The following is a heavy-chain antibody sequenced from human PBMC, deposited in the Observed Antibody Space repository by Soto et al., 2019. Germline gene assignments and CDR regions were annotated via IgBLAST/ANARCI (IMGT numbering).Heavy chain of an antibody. Sequence: PGESLKISCKGSGYSFTSYWIGWVRQMPGKGLEWMGIIYPGDSDTRYSPSFQGQVTISADKSISTAYLQWSSLKASDTAMYYCASTTDMEDYYYGMDVWGQGTTVTVS. CDR3: ASTTDMEDYYYGMDV. CDR2: IYPGDSDT. D-gene: IGHD3-9*01. CDR1: GYSFTSYW. J-gene: IGHJ6*02. V-gene: IGHV5-51*01.